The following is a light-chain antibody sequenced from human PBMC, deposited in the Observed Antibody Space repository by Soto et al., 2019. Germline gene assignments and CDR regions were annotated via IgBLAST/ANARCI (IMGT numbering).Light chain of an antibody. Sequence: EMVMTQSPATLSVSPGERVTLSCRASQPVGRNFAWYRQRPGQSPTLLIYGASTRATDIPPRFSGSGSGTNCTLTISSLQSEDFAVYYCQQYINGPYTFGQGTKLEI. V-gene: IGKV3-15*01. CDR1: QPVGRN. J-gene: IGKJ2*01. CDR3: QQYINGPYT. CDR2: GAS.